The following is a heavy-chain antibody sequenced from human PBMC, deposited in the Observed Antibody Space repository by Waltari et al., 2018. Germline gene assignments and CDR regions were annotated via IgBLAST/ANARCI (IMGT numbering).Heavy chain of an antibody. CDR2: IKKDGSKK. CDR3: VIVGATDLPYFYGMDV. Sequence: EMQLLESGGDLVHHGGFLRLSCGAAGITFGAYWMTWVRQGPGKGRGWVATIKKDGSKKNYMESGKGRFTICRDKAKNAVYLEMHNLRVEDTAVYYCVIVGATDLPYFYGMDVWGQGTTVTVSS. CDR1: GITFGAYW. J-gene: IGHJ6*02. V-gene: IGHV3-7*01. D-gene: IGHD1-26*01.